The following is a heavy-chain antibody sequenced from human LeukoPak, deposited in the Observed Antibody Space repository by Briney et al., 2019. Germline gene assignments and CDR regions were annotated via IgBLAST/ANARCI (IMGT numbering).Heavy chain of an antibody. CDR1: GYTFTSYD. V-gene: IGHV1-8*01. D-gene: IGHD5-18*01. CDR2: MNTNSGNT. CDR3: ARDTAFDDFDY. Sequence: ASVKVSCKASGYTFTSYDINWVRQANGQGNEWKGWMNTNSGNTGYSHKFQGTVTITRNTSLITAYIELSSLRSEYTSVYYCARDTAFDDFDYWGQGTLVTVSS. J-gene: IGHJ4*02.